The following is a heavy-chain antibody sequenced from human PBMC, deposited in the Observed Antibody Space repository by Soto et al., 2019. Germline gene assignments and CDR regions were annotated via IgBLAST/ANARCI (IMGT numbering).Heavy chain of an antibody. J-gene: IGHJ6*02. CDR2: IKSKTDGGTT. Sequence: EVQLVESGGGLVKPGGSLRLSCAASGFTFSNAWMSWVRQAPGKGLEWVGRIKSKTDGGTTDYAAPVKGRFTISRDDPKNTLYLQMNSLKTEDTAVYYCTTADSNFDYYYYYGMDVWGQGTTVTVSS. D-gene: IGHD4-4*01. CDR3: TTADSNFDYYYYYGMDV. V-gene: IGHV3-15*01. CDR1: GFTFSNAW.